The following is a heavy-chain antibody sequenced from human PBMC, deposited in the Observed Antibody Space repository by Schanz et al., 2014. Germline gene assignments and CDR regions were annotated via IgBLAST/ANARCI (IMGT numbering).Heavy chain of an antibody. CDR3: AREQIMAAAGLVDF. Sequence: QVQLVESGGGVVQFGRSLRLSCVASGFTFSSYGMHWVRQAPGKGLEWVAAMSYDGSIKYYGDSVKGRFTISRDNSKNTLYLQMNSLRAEDTAVYYCAREQIMAAAGLVDFWRHGTLVTVSS. CDR1: GFTFSSYG. J-gene: IGHJ5*01. V-gene: IGHV3-33*01. D-gene: IGHD6-13*01. CDR2: MSYDGSIK.